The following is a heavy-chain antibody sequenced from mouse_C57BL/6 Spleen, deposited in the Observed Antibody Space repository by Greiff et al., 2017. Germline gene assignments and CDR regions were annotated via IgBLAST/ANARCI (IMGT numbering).Heavy chain of an antibody. CDR3: ARAPPMVTTGDWYFDV. V-gene: IGHV5-16*01. D-gene: IGHD2-9*01. J-gene: IGHJ1*03. CDR2: INYDGSST. CDR1: GFTFSDYY. Sequence: EVKLVESEGGLVQPGSSMKLSCTASGFTFSDYYMAWVRQVPEKGLEWVANINYDGSSTYYLDSLKSRFIISRDNAKNILYLQMSSLKSEDTATYDCARAPPMVTTGDWYFDVWGTGTTVTVSS.